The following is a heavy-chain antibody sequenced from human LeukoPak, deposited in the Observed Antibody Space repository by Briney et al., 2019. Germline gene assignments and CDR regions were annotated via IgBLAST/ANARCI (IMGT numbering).Heavy chain of an antibody. J-gene: IGHJ6*03. V-gene: IGHV3-23*01. D-gene: IGHD3-9*01. Sequence: QPGGSLRLSCAASGFTFSDYAMNWVRQAPGKGLEWVSIISGSGSSTYYADSVKGRFTISRDNSKNTLYLQVNSLRADDTALYHCARVKTPDSLTFPGFHPYYMDVWGKGTKVTVS. CDR1: GFTFSDYA. CDR3: ARVKTPDSLTFPGFHPYYMDV. CDR2: ISGSGSST.